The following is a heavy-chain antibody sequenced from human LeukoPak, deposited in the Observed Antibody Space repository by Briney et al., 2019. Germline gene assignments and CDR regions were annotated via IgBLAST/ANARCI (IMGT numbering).Heavy chain of an antibody. CDR3: ARGGYCSSTSCYRYWFDP. CDR2: INHSGST. J-gene: IGHJ5*02. CDR1: GGSFSGYY. D-gene: IGHD2-2*01. Sequence: SETLSLTCAVYGGSFSGYYWSWIRQPPGKGLEWIGEINHSGSTNYNPSLKSRVTISVDTSKNQFSLRLSSVTAADTAVYYCARGGYCSSTSCYRYWFDPWGQGTLVTVSS. V-gene: IGHV4-34*01.